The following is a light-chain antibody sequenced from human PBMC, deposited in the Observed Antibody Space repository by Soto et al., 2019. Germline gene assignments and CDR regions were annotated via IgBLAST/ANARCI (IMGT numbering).Light chain of an antibody. CDR2: GTS. Sequence: EIALTQSPVTLSVSPGERATLSSRASQNISRSLAWYQQKPGQGPSLIIYGTSTRAGGVPARVSGGGSGTEFTLTITSLQSEDCAVYDCYQYNGWPRTFGQGTKVDI. V-gene: IGKV3-15*01. J-gene: IGKJ1*01. CDR1: QNISRS. CDR3: YQYNGWPRT.